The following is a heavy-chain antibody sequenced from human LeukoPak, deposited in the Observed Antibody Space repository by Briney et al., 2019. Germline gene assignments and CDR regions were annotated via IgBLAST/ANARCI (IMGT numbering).Heavy chain of an antibody. Sequence: SETLSLTCSVSGGTVSGGSINYYWSWIRQPPGKGLEWIGYIYYLGTTSYNPSLKSRVTISVDTSKNQFFLKLDSVTTADTAVYYCARESGSTYYFDHWGQGTVVTVSS. D-gene: IGHD1-26*01. CDR1: GGTVSGGSINYY. V-gene: IGHV4-61*01. J-gene: IGHJ4*02. CDR3: ARESGSTYYFDH. CDR2: IYYLGTT.